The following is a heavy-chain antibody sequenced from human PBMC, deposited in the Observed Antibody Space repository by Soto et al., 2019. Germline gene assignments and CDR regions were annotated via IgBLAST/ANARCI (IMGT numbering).Heavy chain of an antibody. D-gene: IGHD6-19*01. CDR2: IIPIFGTA. J-gene: IGHJ4*02. Sequence: SVKVSCKASGGTFSSYAISWVRQAPGQGLEWMGGIIPIFGTANYAQKFQGRVTITADECTSTAYMELSSLRSEDTAVYYCARLIGGGWYYFDYWGQGTLVTVSS. CDR1: GGTFSSYA. V-gene: IGHV1-69*13. CDR3: ARLIGGGWYYFDY.